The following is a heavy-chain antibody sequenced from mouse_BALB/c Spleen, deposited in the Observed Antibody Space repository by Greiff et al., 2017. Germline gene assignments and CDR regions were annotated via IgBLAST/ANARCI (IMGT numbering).Heavy chain of an antibody. D-gene: IGHD2-10*02. CDR1: VYSITSDYA. V-gene: IGHV3-2*02. J-gene: IGHJ4*01. CDR3: ARSGYGNYDAMDY. CDR2: ISYSGST. Sequence: EVQLQESGPGLVKPSQSLSLTCTVTVYSITSDYAWNWIRQFPGNKLEWMGYISYSGSTSYNPSLKSRISITRDTSKNQFFLQLNSVTTEDTATYYCARSGYGNYDAMDYWGQGTSVTVSS.